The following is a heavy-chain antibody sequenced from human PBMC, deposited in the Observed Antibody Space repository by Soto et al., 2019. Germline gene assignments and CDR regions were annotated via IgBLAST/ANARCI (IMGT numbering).Heavy chain of an antibody. J-gene: IGHJ4*02. CDR1: GGSINNYY. D-gene: IGHD4-17*01. V-gene: IGHV4-59*01. CDR2: MYSSGIT. Sequence: PSETLSLTGSIFGGSINNYYCSWIRLPPGKGFEWIAYMYSSGITDYNPSLKTRVSISLDTSNFQFSLKLRSVTAADSAVYFCARVSNDYRGSGAFDYCGQGALVTVSP. CDR3: ARVSNDYRGSGAFDY.